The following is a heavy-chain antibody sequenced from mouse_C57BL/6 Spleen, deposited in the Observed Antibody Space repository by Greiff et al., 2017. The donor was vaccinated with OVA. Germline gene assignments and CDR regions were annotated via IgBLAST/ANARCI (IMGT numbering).Heavy chain of an antibody. CDR2: ISSGGSYT. Sequence: EVQGVESGGDLVKPGGSLKLSCAASGFTFSSYGMSWVRQTPDKRLEWVATISSGGSYTYYPDSVKGRFTISRDNAKNTLYLQMSSLKSEDTAMYYCARQKNYDGYFYFDYWGQGTTLTVSS. J-gene: IGHJ2*01. CDR3: ARQKNYDGYFYFDY. D-gene: IGHD2-3*01. CDR1: GFTFSSYG. V-gene: IGHV5-6*01.